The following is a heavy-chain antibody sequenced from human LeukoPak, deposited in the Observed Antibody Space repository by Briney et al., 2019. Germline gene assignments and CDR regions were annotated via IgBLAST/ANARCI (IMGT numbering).Heavy chain of an antibody. CDR2: INHSGST. J-gene: IGHJ4*02. D-gene: IGHD3-22*01. CDR1: GGSFSGYY. V-gene: IGHV4-34*01. Sequence: SETLSLTCAVYGGSFSGYYWSWIRQPPGKGLVWIGEINHSGSTNYNPSLKCRVTISVDTSKNQFSLKLSSVTAADTAVYYCARGRSGYYYKIGFDYWGQGTLVTVSS. CDR3: ARGRSGYYYKIGFDY.